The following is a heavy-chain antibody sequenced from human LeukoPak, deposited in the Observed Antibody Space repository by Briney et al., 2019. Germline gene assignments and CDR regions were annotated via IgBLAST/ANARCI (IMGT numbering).Heavy chain of an antibody. Sequence: GGSLRLSCAASGFTFSDYSLHWVRQAPGKGLEYLAGISSNGGLTYYGESVKGRFTISRDNAKNSLYLQMNSLRAEDTAVYYCAELGITMIGGVWGKGTTVTISS. V-gene: IGHV3-64*02. CDR2: ISSNGGLT. CDR3: AELGITMIGGV. D-gene: IGHD3-10*02. J-gene: IGHJ6*04. CDR1: GFTFSDYS.